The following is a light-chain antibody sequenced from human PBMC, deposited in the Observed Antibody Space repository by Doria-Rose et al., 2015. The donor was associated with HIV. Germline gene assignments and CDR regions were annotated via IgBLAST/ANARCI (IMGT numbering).Light chain of an antibody. V-gene: IGKV3-20*01. Sequence: TQSPGTLSLSPGERATLSCRASQSFSSTYLAWYRRKPGQAPSLLIYDGSTRATGIPDGFSASGSGTDFTLTINRLEPEDFALYYRHQYGTSWTFGQGTKVEI. CDR1: QSFSSTY. J-gene: IGKJ1*01. CDR3: HQYGTSWT. CDR2: DGS.